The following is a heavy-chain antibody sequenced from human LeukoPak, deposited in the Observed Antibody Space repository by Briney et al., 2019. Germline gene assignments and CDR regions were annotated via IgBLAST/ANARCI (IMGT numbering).Heavy chain of an antibody. D-gene: IGHD6-19*01. CDR1: GLTFSDYY. CDR3: ARHRLPVAGTPFDY. CDR2: ISSSSSYT. J-gene: IGHJ4*02. V-gene: IGHV3-11*03. Sequence: PGGSLRLSCAASGLTFSDYYMSWVRQAPGKGLECVSYISSSSSYTNYADSVKGRFTISRDNAKNSLFLQMNSLRAEDTAVYYCARHRLPVAGTPFDYWGQGTLATASS.